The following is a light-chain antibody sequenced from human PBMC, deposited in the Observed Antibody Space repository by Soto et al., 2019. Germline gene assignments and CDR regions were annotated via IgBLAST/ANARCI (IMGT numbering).Light chain of an antibody. Sequence: EIMLTQSPSTVSLSPGERATLSCRASQSVSSYLAWYQQKPGQAPRLLIYDASNRATGIPARFSGSGSGTDFNLTISRLEPEDFAVYYCQQYGSSPRTFGQGTKVDIK. CDR3: QQYGSSPRT. CDR1: QSVSSY. V-gene: IGKV3-20*01. J-gene: IGKJ1*01. CDR2: DAS.